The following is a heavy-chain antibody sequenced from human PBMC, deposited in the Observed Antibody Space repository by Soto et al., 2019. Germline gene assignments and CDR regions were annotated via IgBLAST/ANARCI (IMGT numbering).Heavy chain of an antibody. CDR3: ARDQGHYFDY. Sequence: SETLSLTCPVSDGYISSYYGSWIRQPPGKGLEWIGYIYYSGSTNYNPSLKSRVTISVDTSKNQFSLKLSSVTAADTAVYYCARDQGHYFDYWGQGTLVT. CDR2: IYYSGST. J-gene: IGHJ4*02. CDR1: DGYISSYY. V-gene: IGHV4-59*01.